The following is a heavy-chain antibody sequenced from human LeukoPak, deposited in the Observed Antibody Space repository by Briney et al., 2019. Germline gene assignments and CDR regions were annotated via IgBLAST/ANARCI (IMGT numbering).Heavy chain of an antibody. CDR1: GYTLTELS. CDR2: FDPEDGET. J-gene: IGHJ6*02. Sequence: ASVKVSCKVSGYTLTELSMHWVRQAPGKGLEWRGGFDPEDGETIYAQKFQGRVTMTEDTSTDTAYMELSSLRSEDTAVYYCATDRSKNYYYGMDVWGQGTTVTVSS. V-gene: IGHV1-24*01. CDR3: ATDRSKNYYYGMDV. D-gene: IGHD3-16*02.